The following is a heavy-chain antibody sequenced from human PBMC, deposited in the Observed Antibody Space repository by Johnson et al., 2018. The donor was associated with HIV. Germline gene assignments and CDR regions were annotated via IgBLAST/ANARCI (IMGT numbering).Heavy chain of an antibody. Sequence: QVRLVESGGGVVQPGGSLRLSCAASGFTFSSYALHWVRQAPGKGLEWVAVVLYDGGKKYYLESVQGRFNISRDNSKNTLYLQMNSLRAEDTALYYCARERAGWGLLDAFDIWGQGTMVTVSS. CDR2: VLYDGGKK. CDR1: GFTFSSYA. V-gene: IGHV3-30*03. J-gene: IGHJ3*02. D-gene: IGHD3-16*01. CDR3: ARERAGWGLLDAFDI.